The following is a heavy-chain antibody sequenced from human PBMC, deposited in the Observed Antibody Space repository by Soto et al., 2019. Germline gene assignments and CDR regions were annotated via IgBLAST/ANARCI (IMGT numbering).Heavy chain of an antibody. D-gene: IGHD2-15*01. CDR3: ARGQDIVVVVAAPVFDY. CDR2: INHSGST. V-gene: IGHV4-34*01. CDR1: GGSFSGYY. Sequence: PSETLSLTCAVYGGSFSGYYWSWIRQPPGKGLEWIGEINHSGSTNYNPSLKSRVTISVDTSKNQFSLKLSSVTAADTAVYYCARGQDIVVVVAAPVFDYWGQGTLVTVSS. J-gene: IGHJ4*02.